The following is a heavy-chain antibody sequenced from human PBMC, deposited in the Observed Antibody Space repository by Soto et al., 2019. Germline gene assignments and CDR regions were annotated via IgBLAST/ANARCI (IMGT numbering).Heavy chain of an antibody. CDR3: VTSHYYGSGSYYIRYYYYYMDV. D-gene: IGHD3-10*01. CDR2: ISGSGGNT. J-gene: IGHJ6*03. Sequence: PGGSLRISCAAYGLNFTISAVTLVRQAPGKGLEWVSAISGSGGNTYYADSVKGRFTISRDNSKNTLYLQMNSLRAEDTAVYYCVTSHYYGSGSYYIRYYYYYMDVWGKGTTVTVSS. V-gene: IGHV3-23*01. CDR1: GLNFTISA.